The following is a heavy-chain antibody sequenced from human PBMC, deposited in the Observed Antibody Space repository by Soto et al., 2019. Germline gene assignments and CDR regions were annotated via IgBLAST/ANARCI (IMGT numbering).Heavy chain of an antibody. J-gene: IGHJ5*02. Sequence: QLQLQESGPGLVKPSETLSLTCTVSGGSISSSSYYWGWIRQPPGKGLEWIGSIYYSGSTYYNPSLTSRVTKSVDTSKNQFSLKLSSVTAADTAVYYCARHWTVSTIEVFVYWFDRWGQGTLVTVSS. D-gene: IGHD4-4*01. CDR1: GGSISSSSYY. CDR3: ARHWTVSTIEVFVYWFDR. CDR2: IYYSGST. V-gene: IGHV4-39*01.